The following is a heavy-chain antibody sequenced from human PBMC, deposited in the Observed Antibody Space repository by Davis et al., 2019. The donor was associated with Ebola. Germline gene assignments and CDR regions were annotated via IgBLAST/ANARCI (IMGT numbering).Heavy chain of an antibody. Sequence: PGGSLRLSCAASGFTFSDYYMSWIRQAPGKGLEWVSYISSSGSTIYYADSVKGRFTISRDNAKNTLYLQMNSLRAEDTAVYYCTRDLEMATITDYWGQGTLVTVSS. J-gene: IGHJ4*02. D-gene: IGHD5-24*01. CDR3: TRDLEMATITDY. V-gene: IGHV3-11*01. CDR2: ISSSGSTI. CDR1: GFTFSDYY.